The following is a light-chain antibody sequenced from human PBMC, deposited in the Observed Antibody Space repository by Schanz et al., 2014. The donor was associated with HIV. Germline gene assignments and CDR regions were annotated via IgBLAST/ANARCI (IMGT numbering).Light chain of an antibody. Sequence: IVLTQSPGTLSLSPGERATLSCRASQSVARYLAWYQQKPGQAPRLLIYGASNRATGIPDRFSGSGSGTDFTLTISSLQPKDFATYYCQQSYSTPWTFGQGTKVEIK. CDR1: QSVARY. V-gene: IGKV3-11*01. J-gene: IGKJ1*01. CDR2: GAS. CDR3: QQSYSTPWT.